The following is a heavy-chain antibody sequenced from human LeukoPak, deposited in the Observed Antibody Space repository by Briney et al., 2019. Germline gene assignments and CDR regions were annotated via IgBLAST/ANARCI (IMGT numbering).Heavy chain of an antibody. J-gene: IGHJ4*02. CDR2: IHSSGST. CDR3: ARDQTYSGSGIYTYFDY. D-gene: IGHD3-10*01. Sequence: MSSETLSLTCTVSGGSISSGGYYWSWIRQPAGKGLEYLGRIHSSGSTNYNPSLTSRVTISRDTSKNHYSLKLSSVTATDTAVYYCARDQTYSGSGIYTYFDYWGQGILVTVSS. CDR1: GGSISSGGYY. V-gene: IGHV4-61*02.